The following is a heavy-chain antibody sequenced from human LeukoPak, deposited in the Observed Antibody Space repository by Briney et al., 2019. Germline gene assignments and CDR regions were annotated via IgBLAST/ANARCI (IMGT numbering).Heavy chain of an antibody. Sequence: LSLTCAVYGGSFSGYYWSWIRQAPGKGLEWVSYISSSGSTIYYADSVKGRFTISRDNAKNSLYLQMNSLRAEDTAVYYCARDLYCSSTSCYYNWFDPWGQGTLVTVSS. D-gene: IGHD2-2*01. CDR1: GGSFSGYY. CDR2: ISSSGSTI. J-gene: IGHJ5*02. CDR3: ARDLYCSSTSCYYNWFDP. V-gene: IGHV3-11*01.